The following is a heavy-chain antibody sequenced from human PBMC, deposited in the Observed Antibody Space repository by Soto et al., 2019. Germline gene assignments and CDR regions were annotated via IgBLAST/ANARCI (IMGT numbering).Heavy chain of an antibody. CDR1: GGSISSYY. J-gene: IGHJ6*03. V-gene: IGHV4-59*01. CDR2: IYYSGST. CDR3: ARVAPAAMRSSNYYYMDV. Sequence: SETLSLTCTVSGGSISSYYWSWIRQPPGKGLEWIGYIYYSGSTNYNPSLKSRVTISVDTSKNQFSLKLSSVTAADTAVYYCARVAPAAMRSSNYYYMDVWGKGTTVTVSS. D-gene: IGHD2-2*01.